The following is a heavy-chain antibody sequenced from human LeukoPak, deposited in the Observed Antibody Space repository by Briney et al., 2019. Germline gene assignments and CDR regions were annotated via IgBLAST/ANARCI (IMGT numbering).Heavy chain of an antibody. CDR3: ARVPDPYYYDSSGYYLDY. CDR1: GGSISSYY. Sequence: SENLSLTCTVSGGSISSYYWSWIRQPPGKGLEWIGYIYYSGSTNYNPSLKSRATISVDTSKNQFSLKLSSVTAADTAVYYCARVPDPYYYDSSGYYLDYWGQGTLVTVSS. D-gene: IGHD3-22*01. V-gene: IGHV4-59*01. J-gene: IGHJ4*02. CDR2: IYYSGST.